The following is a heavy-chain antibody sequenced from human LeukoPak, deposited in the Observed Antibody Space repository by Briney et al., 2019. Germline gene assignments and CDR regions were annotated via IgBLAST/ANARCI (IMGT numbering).Heavy chain of an antibody. CDR3: AREIDDYGGNSGAFDI. CDR2: INSDETIS. J-gene: IGHJ3*02. V-gene: IGHV3-74*01. Sequence: GGSLRLSCAASGFTFSSYWMHWVRQVPNQGLMWVSRINSDETISEYVDSVNGRFTISRDNAKNTLYPQMNSLRAEDTAVYYCAREIDDYGGNSGAFDIWGQGTMVTVSS. D-gene: IGHD4-23*01. CDR1: GFTFSSYW.